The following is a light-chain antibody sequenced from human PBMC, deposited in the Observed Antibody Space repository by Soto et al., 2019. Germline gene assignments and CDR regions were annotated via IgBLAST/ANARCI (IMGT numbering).Light chain of an antibody. CDR2: LAS. J-gene: IGKJ2*01. V-gene: IGKV1-17*01. Sequence: DLQMTQSPSSLSASVGDTVTITCRASQHITNDCAWYQQKAGRAPKCLILLASRLQTGVPSRFSGSGSGTEFTLTISSLQPEEFATYYCLHHNGYPPVFGQGTKVEIK. CDR1: QHITND. CDR3: LHHNGYPPV.